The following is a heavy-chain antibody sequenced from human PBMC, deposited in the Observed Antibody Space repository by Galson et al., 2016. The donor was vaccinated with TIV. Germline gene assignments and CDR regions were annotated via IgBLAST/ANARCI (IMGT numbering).Heavy chain of an antibody. D-gene: IGHD5-18*01. CDR3: AKARGYGYGSPQDYYYGMDV. V-gene: IGHV3-9*01. CDR1: GFTFDDYA. Sequence: SLRLSCAASGFTFDDYAMHWVRQPPGKGLEWVSGISSNSYYIGYAASVRGRFTISRDNAKKSLYVQMNSLRVEDTALYYCAKARGYGYGSPQDYYYGMDVWGQGTTVIVSS. CDR2: ISSNSYYI. J-gene: IGHJ6*01.